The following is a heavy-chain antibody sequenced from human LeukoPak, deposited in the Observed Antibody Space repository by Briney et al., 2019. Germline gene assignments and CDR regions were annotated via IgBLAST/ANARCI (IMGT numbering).Heavy chain of an antibody. V-gene: IGHV3-30*02. CDR2: IRYDGSNK. J-gene: IGHJ6*03. CDR3: ARRNYYYYYMDV. CDR1: GFTFSSYG. Sequence: GGSLRLSCAASGFTFSSYGMHWVRQAPGKGLEWVAFIRYDGSNKYYADSVKGRFTISRDNSKNTLYLQMNSLRSEDTAVYYCARRNYYYYYMDVWGKGTTVTISS.